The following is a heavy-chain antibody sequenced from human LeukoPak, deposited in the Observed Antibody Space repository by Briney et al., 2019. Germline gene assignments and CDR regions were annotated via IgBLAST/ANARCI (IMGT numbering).Heavy chain of an antibody. Sequence: PSETLSLTCAVSGGPISDYFWSWIRQPPGKGLEWIAYIYYSRTTNYNPSLKSRVTISVDTSKNQFSLKLNSVTAADTAVYYCARDGQGVAVAVIHLDYWGQGTLVTVSS. CDR1: GGPISDYF. CDR2: IYYSRTT. J-gene: IGHJ4*02. CDR3: ARDGQGVAVAVIHLDY. D-gene: IGHD6-19*01. V-gene: IGHV4-59*01.